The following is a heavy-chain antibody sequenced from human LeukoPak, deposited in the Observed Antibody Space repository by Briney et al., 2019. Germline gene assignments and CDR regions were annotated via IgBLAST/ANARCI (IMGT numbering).Heavy chain of an antibody. J-gene: IGHJ5*02. CDR1: GGSFSGYY. Sequence: PSETLSLTCAVYGGSFSGYYWSWIRQPPGKGLEWIGEINHSGSTNYNPSLKSRVTISVDTSKNQFSLKLSSVTAADTAVYYCARGKPPIRYCSSTSCYGGGQNWFDPWGQGTLVTVSS. CDR3: ARGKPPIRYCSSTSCYGGGQNWFDP. CDR2: INHSGST. D-gene: IGHD2-2*01. V-gene: IGHV4-34*01.